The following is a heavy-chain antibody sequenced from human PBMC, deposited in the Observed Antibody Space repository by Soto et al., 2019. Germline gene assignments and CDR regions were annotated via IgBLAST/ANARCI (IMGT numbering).Heavy chain of an antibody. J-gene: IGHJ6*02. CDR2: IYPGDSDT. CDR1: GYTFTNYW. Sequence: PGESLKISCKGSGYTFTNYWIGWVRQMPGKGLEWMGIIYPGDSDTKYNPSFQGQITISADKSITTTYLQWSSLKASDTAIYYCAASIFYYGMDVWGQGTTVTVSS. V-gene: IGHV5-51*01. CDR3: AASIFYYGMDV.